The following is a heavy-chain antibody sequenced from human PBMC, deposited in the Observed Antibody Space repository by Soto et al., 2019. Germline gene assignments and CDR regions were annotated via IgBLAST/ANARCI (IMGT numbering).Heavy chain of an antibody. V-gene: IGHV3-21*01. Sequence: EVQLVESGGGLVKPGGSLRLSCAASGFTFSSYSMNWVRQAPGKGLVWVSSISSSSSYIYYADSVKGRFTISRDNAKNSLYLQMNSLRAEDTAVYYCARDPPGYCSGGSCPYWGQGTLVTVSS. CDR3: ARDPPGYCSGGSCPY. CDR2: ISSSSSYI. D-gene: IGHD2-15*01. CDR1: GFTFSSYS. J-gene: IGHJ4*02.